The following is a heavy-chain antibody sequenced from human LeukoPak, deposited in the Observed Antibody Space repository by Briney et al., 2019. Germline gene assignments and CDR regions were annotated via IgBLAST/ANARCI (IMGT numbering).Heavy chain of an antibody. V-gene: IGHV4-38-2*02. CDR2: FYHSGNT. Sequence: SETLSLTCTLSGYSISIGYYWGWIRQPPGKGLEWIGSFYHSGNTYYNPSLKSRVTTSVDTYKNQFSLKLSSVTAADTAVYYCARSSLVGATDFDYWGQGTLVTVSS. J-gene: IGHJ4*02. CDR1: GYSISIGYY. CDR3: ARSSLVGATDFDY. D-gene: IGHD1-26*01.